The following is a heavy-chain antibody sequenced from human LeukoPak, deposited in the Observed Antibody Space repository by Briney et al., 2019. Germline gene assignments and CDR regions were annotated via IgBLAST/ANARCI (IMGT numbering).Heavy chain of an antibody. CDR3: AKFFDD. CDR1: GFTFSDYT. J-gene: IGHJ4*02. V-gene: IGHV3-21*01. Sequence: PGSSLRLSCAASGFTFSDYTMNWVRQAPGKGLEWVSSISNSSSYIYYADSVRGRFTISRDNAKNSLYLQMNSLTAEDTAVYYCAKFFDDWGQRTLVTVS. CDR2: ISNSSSYI.